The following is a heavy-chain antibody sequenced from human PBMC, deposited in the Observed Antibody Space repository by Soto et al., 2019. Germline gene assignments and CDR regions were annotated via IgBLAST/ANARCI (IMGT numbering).Heavy chain of an antibody. CDR1: GYTFTSYD. CDR3: ARGIYYGDYWRWFDN. D-gene: IGHD4-17*01. J-gene: IGHJ5*02. CDR2: MNPNSGNT. Sequence: QVQLVQSGAEVKKPGASVEVYCKASGYTFTSYDINWVRQATGQGFEYLGWMNPNSGNTGYVKKFQGRVTMTRYTSMSTAYMELSSLRSEDTAVYYGARGIYYGDYWRWFDNWGAGTLVTVSS. V-gene: IGHV1-8*01.